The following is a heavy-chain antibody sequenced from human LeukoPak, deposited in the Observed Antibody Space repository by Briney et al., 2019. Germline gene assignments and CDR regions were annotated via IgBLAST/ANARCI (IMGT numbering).Heavy chain of an antibody. CDR1: GDSVSSSY. CDR3: ARLDCFVEGCYNH. J-gene: IGHJ4*02. CDR2: VSSDGTT. Sequence: SETLSLTCSVSGDSVSSSYRNWIRQPPGKGLEWIGYVSSDGTTNYTPSLRSRLIMSVDTAKNDISLILTSVTAADTAIYYCARLDCFVEGCYNHWGRGTLVTVSS. D-gene: IGHD2-15*01. V-gene: IGHV4-59*02.